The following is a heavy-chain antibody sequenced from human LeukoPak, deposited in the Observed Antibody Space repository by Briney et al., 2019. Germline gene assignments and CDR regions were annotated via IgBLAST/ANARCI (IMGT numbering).Heavy chain of an antibody. Sequence: GASVKVSCKASGGTFSSYAISWVRQAPGQGLEWMGGIIPIFGTANYAQKLQGRVTITADESTSTAYMELSSLRSEDTAVYYCARDLPGYYDAFDIWGQGTMVTVSS. CDR1: GGTFSSYA. J-gene: IGHJ3*02. D-gene: IGHD3-22*01. CDR2: IIPIFGTA. V-gene: IGHV1-69*13. CDR3: ARDLPGYYDAFDI.